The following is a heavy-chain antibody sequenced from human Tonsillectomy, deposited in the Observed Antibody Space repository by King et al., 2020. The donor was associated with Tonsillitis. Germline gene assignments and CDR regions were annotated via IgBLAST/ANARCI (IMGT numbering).Heavy chain of an antibody. Sequence: VQLVESGGGLVQPGGSLRLSCAASGFTFRRYAMSWVRQAPGQGLEWVSAISGSGGSTFYADSVKGRFTISRDNSKNTLYLQMNSLRAEDTAVYYCAKDLIAVAGTGWVDPWGQGTLVIVSS. CDR3: AKDLIAVAGTGWVDP. CDR1: GFTFRRYA. V-gene: IGHV3-23*04. J-gene: IGHJ5*02. D-gene: IGHD6-19*01. CDR2: ISGSGGST.